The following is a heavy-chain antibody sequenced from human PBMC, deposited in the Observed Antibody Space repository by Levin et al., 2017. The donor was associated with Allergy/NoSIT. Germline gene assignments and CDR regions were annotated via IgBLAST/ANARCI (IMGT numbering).Heavy chain of an antibody. D-gene: IGHD5-12*01. V-gene: IGHV4-59*01. CDR1: GGSISSYY. CDR3: ARDNSGYDYNWFDP. Sequence: SETLSLTCTVSGGSISSYYWSWIRQPPGKGLEWIGYIYYSGSTSYNPSLKSRVTISVDTSKNQFSLKLSSVTAADTAVYYCARDNSGYDYNWFDPWGQGTLVTVSS. J-gene: IGHJ5*02. CDR2: IYYSGST.